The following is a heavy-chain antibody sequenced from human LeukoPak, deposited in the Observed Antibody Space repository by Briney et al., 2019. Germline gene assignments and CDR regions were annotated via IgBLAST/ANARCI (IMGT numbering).Heavy chain of an antibody. D-gene: IGHD3-10*01. CDR3: ARDPGIGWYFDL. Sequence: SETLSLTCTVSGGSISSYYWSWIRQPPGKGLEWIGYIYYSGSTNYNPSLKSRVTISVDTSKNQFSLKLSSVTAADTAVYYCARDPGIGWYFDLWGRGTLVTVSS. J-gene: IGHJ2*01. V-gene: IGHV4-59*01. CDR2: IYYSGST. CDR1: GGSISSYY.